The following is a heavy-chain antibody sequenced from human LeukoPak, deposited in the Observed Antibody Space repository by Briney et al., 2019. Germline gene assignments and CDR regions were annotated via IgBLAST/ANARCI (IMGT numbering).Heavy chain of an antibody. CDR1: GFTFSNYA. CDR3: AKGITGTTRWYFDY. CDR2: ISGSGGST. D-gene: IGHD1-14*01. V-gene: IGHV3-23*01. J-gene: IGHJ4*02. Sequence: GGSLRLSCAASGFTFSNYAMSWVRQAPGKGLEWVSAISGSGGSTYYADSVKGRFTISRDNSKNTLYLQMSSLRAEDTAVYYCAKGITGTTRWYFDYWGQGTLVTVSS.